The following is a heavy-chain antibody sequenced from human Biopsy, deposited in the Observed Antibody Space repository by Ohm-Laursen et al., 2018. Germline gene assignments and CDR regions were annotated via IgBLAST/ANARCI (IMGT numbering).Heavy chain of an antibody. Sequence: SDTLSLTCTVSGDSISSDYYWTWIRQVPGEGLEWIAYMHHSGPTYTYYNPSLKSRVAISVEVSKNQFSLKVSSVTAADTALYYCARLGDFHGSGIYGLDVWGRGTLVTVSS. CDR2: MHHSGPT. J-gene: IGHJ6*02. V-gene: IGHV4-31*03. CDR3: ARLGDFHGSGIYGLDV. D-gene: IGHD3-10*01. CDR1: GDSISSDYY.